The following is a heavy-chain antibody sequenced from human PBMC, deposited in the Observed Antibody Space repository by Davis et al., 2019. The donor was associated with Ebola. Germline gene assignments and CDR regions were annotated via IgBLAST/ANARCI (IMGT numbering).Heavy chain of an antibody. Sequence: PGGSLRLSCAASGFTFSSSWMSWVRRAPGKGLEWVANIKQDGSEKYYVDSVKGRFTISRDNAKNSLYLQMNSLRAEDTAVYYCETSRSSGGDYWGQGTLVTVSS. CDR2: IKQDGSEK. J-gene: IGHJ4*02. V-gene: IGHV3-7*01. CDR3: ETSRSSGGDY. CDR1: GFTFSSSW. D-gene: IGHD6-6*01.